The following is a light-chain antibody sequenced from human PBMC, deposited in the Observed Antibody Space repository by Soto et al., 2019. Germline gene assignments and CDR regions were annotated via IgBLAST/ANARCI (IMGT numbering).Light chain of an antibody. CDR1: SSNIGAGYD. Sequence: QSFLTQPPSVSGAPGQRVTVSCTGSSSNIGAGYDVHWYQQLPGTAPKLLIHGNSNRPSGVPDRFSGSKSGTSASLAITGLQAEDEADYYCQSFDSSLSGSRVFGTGTKVTVL. J-gene: IGLJ1*01. CDR2: GNS. V-gene: IGLV1-40*01. CDR3: QSFDSSLSGSRV.